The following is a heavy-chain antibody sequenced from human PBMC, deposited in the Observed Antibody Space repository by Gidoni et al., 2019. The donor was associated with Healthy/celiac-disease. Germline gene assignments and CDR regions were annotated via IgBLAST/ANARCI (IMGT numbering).Heavy chain of an antibody. CDR2: INSDGRST. CDR1: GFTFSTSW. CDR3: ARGTYYDILTGLNWFDP. V-gene: IGHV3-74*01. D-gene: IGHD3-9*01. Sequence: EVPLVESGGGSVQPGGSLSLSCAASGFTFSTSWMHRVRQSPGKGRMWVSCINSDGRSTSYADSVKGRFTISRDNAKNTLYLQMNSLRAEDTAVYYCARGTYYDILTGLNWFDPWGQGTLVTVSS. J-gene: IGHJ5*02.